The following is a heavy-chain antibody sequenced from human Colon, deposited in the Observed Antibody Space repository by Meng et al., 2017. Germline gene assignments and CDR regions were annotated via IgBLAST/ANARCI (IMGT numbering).Heavy chain of an antibody. V-gene: IGHV4-59*01. J-gene: IGHJ5*02. CDR2: ISYSGST. Sequence: QVQLQESRPGLGKPSATLSLTCTVSGGSISCYYWSWIRQPPGKGLEWIGYISYSGSTNYNPSLKSRVTISVDTSKNRFSLRLSSVTAADTAVYYCARGIAVADNWFDPWGQGTLVTVSS. CDR1: GGSISCYY. CDR3: ARGIAVADNWFDP. D-gene: IGHD6-19*01.